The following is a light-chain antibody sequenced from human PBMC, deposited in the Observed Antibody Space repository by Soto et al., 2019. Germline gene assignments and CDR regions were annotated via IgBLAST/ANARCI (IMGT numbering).Light chain of an antibody. V-gene: IGLV2-8*01. Sequence: QSALTQPPSASGSPGQSVTISCTGTSSDVGGYNYVSWYQQHPGKAPKLMIYEVSKRPSGVPDRFSGSKSGNTASLTVSGXXAEDXAXXXCSSYAGSNNLGVFGTGTKLTVL. CDR3: SSYAGSNNLGV. CDR1: SSDVGGYNY. J-gene: IGLJ1*01. CDR2: EVS.